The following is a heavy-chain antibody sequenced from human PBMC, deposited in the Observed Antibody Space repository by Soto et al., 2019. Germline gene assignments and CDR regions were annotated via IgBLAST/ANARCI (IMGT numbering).Heavy chain of an antibody. V-gene: IGHV1-24*01. CDR3: ATLPRTIERTPAAIWSFGS. J-gene: IGHJ4*02. Sequence: ASVKVSCKVSGYSLSDLSIHWVRQAPGKGLEWMGGLDAEDGETIYAQKLQGRGTMTEDTSTDTAYMELSSLTSEDTAMYYCATLPRTIERTPAAIWSFGSWGQGTLFTVSS. CDR1: GYSLSDLS. CDR2: LDAEDGET. D-gene: IGHD2-2*01.